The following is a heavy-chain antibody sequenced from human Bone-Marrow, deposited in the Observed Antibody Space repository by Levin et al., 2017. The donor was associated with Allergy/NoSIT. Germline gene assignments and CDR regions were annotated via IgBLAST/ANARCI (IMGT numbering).Heavy chain of an antibody. CDR1: GFTFSTFA. CDR2: ISGSSSYR. J-gene: IGHJ4*02. V-gene: IGHV3-21*01. CDR3: ARENYYASGRLDY. D-gene: IGHD3-10*01. Sequence: GGSLRLSCAASGFTFSTFAMDWVRQAPGKGLEWVSSISGSSSYRYYADSVKGRFTISRDNAKNSMYLQMNSLRAEDTAVYYCARENYYASGRLDYWGQGTLVTVSS.